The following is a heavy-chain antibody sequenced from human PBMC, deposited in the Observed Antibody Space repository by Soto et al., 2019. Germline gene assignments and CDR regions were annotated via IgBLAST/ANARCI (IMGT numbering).Heavy chain of an antibody. D-gene: IGHD1-7*01. Sequence: NPSETLSLTCTVSGGSISSYYWSWIRQPPGKGLEWIGYIYYSGNTNYNPSLKSRVTISVDTSKNQFSLKLSSVTAADTAVYYCGRGEVDRYNWNYGIDYWGQGTLVTV. CDR2: IYYSGNT. CDR1: GGSISSYY. J-gene: IGHJ4*02. V-gene: IGHV4-59*01. CDR3: GRGEVDRYNWNYGIDY.